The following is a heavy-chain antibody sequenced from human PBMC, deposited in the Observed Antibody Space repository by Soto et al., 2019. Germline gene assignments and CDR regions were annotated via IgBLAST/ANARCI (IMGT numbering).Heavy chain of an antibody. CDR1: GFTFSTYW. J-gene: IGHJ4*02. CDR3: AKGSDVARQELDY. V-gene: IGHV3-74*03. Sequence: GGSLRLSCAASGFTFSTYWMHWVRQAPGKGLAWVSRINSDGTSTKYADSVKGRFTISRDNAKNTLYLEMNSLRAEDTAVYYCAKGSDVARQELDYWGQGTLVTVSS. CDR2: INSDGTST. D-gene: IGHD3-3*01.